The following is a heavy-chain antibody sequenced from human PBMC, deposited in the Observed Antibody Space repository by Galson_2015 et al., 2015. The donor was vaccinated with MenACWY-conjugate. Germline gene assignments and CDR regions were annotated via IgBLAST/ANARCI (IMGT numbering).Heavy chain of an antibody. CDR3: VREMGYFDH. Sequence: SVKVSCKASGLIFTNNGFRWVRQAPGHGLEWMGWISARHGNTKYAQRFQGRVTMTTDTSTSTDYMELTSLTSDDTAVYYCVREMGYFDHGGQGSMVIVSS. CDR2: ISARHGNT. J-gene: IGHJ4*02. CDR1: GLIFTNNG. D-gene: IGHD6-13*01. V-gene: IGHV1-18*04.